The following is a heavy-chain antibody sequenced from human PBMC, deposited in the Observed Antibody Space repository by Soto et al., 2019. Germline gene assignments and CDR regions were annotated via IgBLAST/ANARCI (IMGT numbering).Heavy chain of an antibody. Sequence: QVQLVESGGGVVQPGRSLRLSCAASGFTFSSYGMHWVRQAPGKGLEWVAVIWYDGSNKYYADSVKGRFTISRDKSKNTLYLQMSSLRAEDTAVYYCARDNLPPGYCSSTSCYLYYYYGMDVWGQGTTVTVSS. J-gene: IGHJ6*02. V-gene: IGHV3-33*01. CDR3: ARDNLPPGYCSSTSCYLYYYYGMDV. D-gene: IGHD2-2*01. CDR1: GFTFSSYG. CDR2: IWYDGSNK.